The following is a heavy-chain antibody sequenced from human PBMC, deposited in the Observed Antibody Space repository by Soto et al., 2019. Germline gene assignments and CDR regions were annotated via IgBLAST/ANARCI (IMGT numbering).Heavy chain of an antibody. J-gene: IGHJ4*02. CDR2: IYHSGST. Sequence: SETLSLTCAVSGYSISSGYYWGWIRQPPGKGLEWIGSIYHSGSTYYNPSLKSRVTISVDTSKNQFSLKLSSVTAADTAVYYCARVSGSSYDFWSGYRLDYWGQGTLVTVSS. V-gene: IGHV4-38-2*01. D-gene: IGHD3-3*01. CDR1: GYSISSGYY. CDR3: ARVSGSSYDFWSGYRLDY.